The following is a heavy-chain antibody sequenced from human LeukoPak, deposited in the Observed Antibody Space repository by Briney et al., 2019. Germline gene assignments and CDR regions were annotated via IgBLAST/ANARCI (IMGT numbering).Heavy chain of an antibody. CDR3: ARVPHYRLERIYFFDY. J-gene: IGHJ4*02. D-gene: IGHD1-1*01. Sequence: GGSLRLSCAASGFTFSSYWMSWVRQAPGKGLEWVANIKQDGSEKYYVDSVKGRFTISRDNAKNSLYLQMNSLRAEDTAVYYCARVPHYRLERIYFFDYWGQGTLVTVSS. V-gene: IGHV3-7*03. CDR1: GFTFSSYW. CDR2: IKQDGSEK.